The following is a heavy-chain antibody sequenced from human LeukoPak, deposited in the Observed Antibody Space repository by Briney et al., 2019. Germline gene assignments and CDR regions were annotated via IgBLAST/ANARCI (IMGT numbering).Heavy chain of an antibody. CDR3: NTQGEAETSYGDTMPYYYMDV. CDR1: GFTFSNAW. Sequence: PGGSLRLSCAASGFTFSNAWMSWVRQAPGKGLEGVVRIKSKTDGWTTDYAAPVKARFTISRDDSKNTLYLQMNSLKTEDTAVYYCNTQGEAETSYGDTMPYYYMDVWGKGTTVTVSS. D-gene: IGHD4-17*01. CDR2: IKSKTDGWTT. V-gene: IGHV3-15*01. J-gene: IGHJ6*03.